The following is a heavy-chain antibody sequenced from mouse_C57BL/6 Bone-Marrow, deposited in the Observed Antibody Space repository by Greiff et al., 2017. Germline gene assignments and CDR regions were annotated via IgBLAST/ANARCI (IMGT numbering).Heavy chain of an antibody. CDR3: ARSDGYSEWFAY. D-gene: IGHD2-3*01. J-gene: IGHJ3*01. Sequence: EVKLVASGGDLVKPGGSLKLSCAASGFTFSSYGMSWVRPTPDKRLAWVATLSSGGSYTYYPDSVKGRFTISRDNAKNTLYLQMSSLKSDDTAIYYCARSDGYSEWFAYWGQGTLVTVSA. V-gene: IGHV5-6*02. CDR1: GFTFSSYG. CDR2: LSSGGSYT.